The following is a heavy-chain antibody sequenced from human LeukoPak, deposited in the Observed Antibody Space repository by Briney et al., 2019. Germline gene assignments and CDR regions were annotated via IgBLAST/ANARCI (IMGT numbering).Heavy chain of an antibody. D-gene: IGHD5-12*01. CDR3: ARDRRVATGDAFDI. CDR2: ISAYNGNT. V-gene: IGHV1-18*01. CDR1: GYTLTSYG. J-gene: IGHJ3*02. Sequence: ASVKVSCKASGYTLTSYGISWVRQAPGQGLEGMGWISAYNGNTNYAQKLQGRVTMTTDTSTSTAYMELRSLRSDDTAVYYCARDRRVATGDAFDIWGQGTMVTVSS.